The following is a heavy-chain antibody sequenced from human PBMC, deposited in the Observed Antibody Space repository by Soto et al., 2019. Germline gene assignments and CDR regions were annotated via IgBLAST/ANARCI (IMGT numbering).Heavy chain of an antibody. CDR2: ISGSGGST. Sequence: GGSLRLPCAASGCTFSSYAMSWVRQAPGKGLEWVSTISGSGGSTYYADSVKGRFTISRDNSKNTLYLQMNGLRAEATAVYFCAKDQVAGGCVTTLVDYYYYYGMDVWGQGTTVTVSS. J-gene: IGHJ6*02. CDR1: GCTFSSYA. CDR3: AKDQVAGGCVTTLVDYYYYYGMDV. D-gene: IGHD4-17*01. V-gene: IGHV3-23*01.